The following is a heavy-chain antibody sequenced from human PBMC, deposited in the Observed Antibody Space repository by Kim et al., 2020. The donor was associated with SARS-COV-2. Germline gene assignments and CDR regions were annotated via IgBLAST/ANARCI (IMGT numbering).Heavy chain of an antibody. CDR3: AREWPIAEEEGVGCYFDY. D-gene: IGHD6-13*01. J-gene: IGHJ4*02. V-gene: IGHV4-39*07. CDR1: GGSISSSSYN. CDR2: IYYSGST. Sequence: SETLSLTCTVSGGSISSSSYNWGWIRQPPGQGLEWIGSIYYSGSTYSNPTLKSPVTISVDTSKNQFSLKLSSVTAADTAVYDCAREWPIAEEEGVGCYFDYWGQGTLVTVSS.